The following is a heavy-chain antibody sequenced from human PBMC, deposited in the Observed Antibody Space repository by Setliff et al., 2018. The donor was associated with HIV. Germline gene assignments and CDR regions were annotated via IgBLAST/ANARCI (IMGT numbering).Heavy chain of an antibody. Sequence: ASVKVSCKASGYTFTSYGISWVRQAPGQGLEWMGWIHPNRGGTNYAQKFQGRVTMTRDTSITTAYVELSRLSSDDTAVYYCARVFGVRQAFDNWGQGTLVTVSS. CDR1: GYTFTSYG. D-gene: IGHD3-10*02. CDR2: IHPNRGGT. CDR3: ARVFGVRQAFDN. J-gene: IGHJ4*02. V-gene: IGHV1-2*02.